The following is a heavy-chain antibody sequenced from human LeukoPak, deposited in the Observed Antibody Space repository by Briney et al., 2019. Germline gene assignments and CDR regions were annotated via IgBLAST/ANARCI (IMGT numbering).Heavy chain of an antibody. Sequence: SQTLSLTCTVSGGSISSGGYYWSWIRQPPGKGLEWIGYIYHSGSTYYNPSLKSRVTMSVDRSKNQFSLKLSSVTAADTAVYYCARDPGDCSSTSCYRWFDPWGQGTLVTVSS. CDR2: IYHSGST. CDR3: ARDPGDCSSTSCYRWFDP. D-gene: IGHD2-2*02. CDR1: GGSISSGGYY. V-gene: IGHV4-30-2*01. J-gene: IGHJ5*02.